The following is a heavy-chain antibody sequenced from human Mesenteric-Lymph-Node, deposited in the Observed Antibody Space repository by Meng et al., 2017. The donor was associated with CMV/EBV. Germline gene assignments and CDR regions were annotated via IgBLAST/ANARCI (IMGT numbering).Heavy chain of an antibody. CDR2: ISYDGSNK. J-gene: IGHJ6*02. D-gene: IGHD6-19*01. CDR3: ARLPTMTVAGTSYYHDMDV. Sequence: GESLKISCAASGFTFSSYAMHWVRQAPGKGLEWVAVISYDGSNKYYADSVKGRFTISRDNSKNTLYLQMNSLRAEDTAVYYCARLPTMTVAGTSYYHDMDVWGQGTTVTVSS. CDR1: GFTFSSYA. V-gene: IGHV3-30-3*01.